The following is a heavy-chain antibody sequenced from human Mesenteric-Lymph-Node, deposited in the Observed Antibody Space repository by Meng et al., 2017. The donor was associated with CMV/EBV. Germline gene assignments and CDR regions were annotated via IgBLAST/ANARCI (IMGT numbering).Heavy chain of an antibody. CDR1: GGTFSSYS. D-gene: IGHD4-23*01. J-gene: IGHJ6*02. V-gene: IGHV1-69*04. CDR3: ARDRVVTRYYYYGVDV. CDR2: IIPILGIA. Sequence: SVTVSCKASGGTFSSYSISWVRQAPGQGLEWMGRIIPILGIANYAQKFQGRVTITADKSTSTAYMELSAVTAADTAVYYCARDRVVTRYYYYGVDVWGQGTTVTVSS.